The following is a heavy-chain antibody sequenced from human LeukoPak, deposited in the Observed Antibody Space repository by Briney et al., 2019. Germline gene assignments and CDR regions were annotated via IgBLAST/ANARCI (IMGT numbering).Heavy chain of an antibody. D-gene: IGHD3-3*01. CDR2: IYYSGST. CDR1: GGSISSYY. J-gene: IGHJ4*02. CDR3: ARGGVVGSSNPSDYDFWSVYPPYYFDY. V-gene: IGHV4-59*01. Sequence: KPSETLSLTCTVSGGSISSYYWSWIRQPPGKGLEWIGYIYYSGSTNYNPSLKSRVTISVDTSKNQFSLKLSSVTAADTAVYYCARGGVVGSSNPSDYDFWSVYPPYYFDYGGQGPLVTVSS.